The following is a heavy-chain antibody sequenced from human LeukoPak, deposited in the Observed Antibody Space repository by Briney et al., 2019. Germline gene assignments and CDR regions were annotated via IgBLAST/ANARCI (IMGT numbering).Heavy chain of an antibody. CDR1: GGSISSTAYY. CDR2: IYYSGTT. CDR3: VRHRKTYCTTTRCSYYLDY. J-gene: IGHJ4*02. D-gene: IGHD2-2*01. V-gene: IGHV4-39*01. Sequence: SETLSLTCSVSGGSISSTAYYWGWIRQAPGKGLEWIGTIYYSGTTQYNPSLKSRVIISVDTSKNQFSLKVRSVIAADLAVYYCVRHRKTYCTTTRCSYYLDYWGQGALVTVSS.